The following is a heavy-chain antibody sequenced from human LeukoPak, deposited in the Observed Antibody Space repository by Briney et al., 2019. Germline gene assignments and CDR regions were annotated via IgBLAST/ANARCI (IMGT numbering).Heavy chain of an antibody. CDR3: AKANYYSGSGTTSATFDY. Sequence: GGSLRLSCAASGFTFSNYAVSWVRQTPEKGLEWVSTISGSYGTTYNADSVKGRFTISRDNSKNTLYLQMNSLRAEDTAVYYCAKANYYSGSGTTSATFDYWGQGTLVTVSS. CDR2: ISGSYGTT. CDR1: GFTFSNYA. V-gene: IGHV3-23*01. D-gene: IGHD3-10*01. J-gene: IGHJ4*02.